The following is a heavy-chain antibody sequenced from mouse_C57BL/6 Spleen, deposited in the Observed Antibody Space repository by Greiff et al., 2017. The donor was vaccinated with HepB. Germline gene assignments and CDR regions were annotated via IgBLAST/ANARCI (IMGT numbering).Heavy chain of an antibody. D-gene: IGHD1-2*01. Sequence: EVQLQESGPGLVKPSQSLSLTCSVTGYSITSGYYWNWIRQFPGNKLEWMGYISYDGSNNYNPSLKNRISITRDTSKNQFFLKLNSVTTEDTATYYCARHDYVWFAYWGQGTLVTVSA. J-gene: IGHJ3*01. CDR1: GYSITSGYY. CDR3: ARHDYVWFAY. V-gene: IGHV3-6*01. CDR2: ISYDGSN.